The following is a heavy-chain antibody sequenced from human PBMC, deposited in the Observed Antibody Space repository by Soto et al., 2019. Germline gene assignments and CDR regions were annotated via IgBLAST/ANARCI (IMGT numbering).Heavy chain of an antibody. D-gene: IGHD3-9*01. J-gene: IGHJ3*02. CDR3: AKDYDILTNRPDAFDI. CDR2: ISGSGGST. CDR1: GFTFSSYA. V-gene: IGHV3-23*01. Sequence: GSLRLSCAASGFTFSSYAMSWVRQAPGKGLEWVSAISGSGGSTYYADSVKGRFTISRDNSKNTLYLQMNSLRAEDTAVYYCAKDYDILTNRPDAFDIWGQGTMVTVSS.